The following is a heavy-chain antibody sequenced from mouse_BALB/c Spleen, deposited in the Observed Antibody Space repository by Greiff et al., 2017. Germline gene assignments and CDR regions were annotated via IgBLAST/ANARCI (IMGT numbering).Heavy chain of an antibody. CDR3: ANYGRDDFDY. Sequence: QVQLQQSAADLVKPGASVKMSCTASGFTFTSYTMHWVNQRPGQGLEWIGNINPSSGYTEYNQKFKDKTTVTADKSSSTAYMQLSSLTSEDSAVYYCANYGRDDFDYWGQGTTVTGSS. D-gene: IGHD1-1*02. V-gene: IGHV1-4*02. J-gene: IGHJ2*01. CDR2: INPSSGYT. CDR1: GFTFTSYT.